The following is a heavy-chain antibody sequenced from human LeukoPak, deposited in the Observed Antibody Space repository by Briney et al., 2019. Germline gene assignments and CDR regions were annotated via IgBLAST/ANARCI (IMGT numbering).Heavy chain of an antibody. Sequence: PGGSLRLSCAASGFTFSSYAMHWVRQAPGKGLEYVSAISSNGGSTYYANSVKGRFTISRDNSKNTLHLQMGSLRAEDMAVYYCARRGVFDYWGQGTLVTVSS. CDR1: GFTFSSYA. CDR2: ISSNGGST. J-gene: IGHJ4*02. CDR3: ARRGVFDY. V-gene: IGHV3-64*01.